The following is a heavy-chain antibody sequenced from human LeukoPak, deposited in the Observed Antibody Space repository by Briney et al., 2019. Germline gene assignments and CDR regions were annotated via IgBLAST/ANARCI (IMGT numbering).Heavy chain of an antibody. V-gene: IGHV1-46*01. D-gene: IGHD2-21*02. Sequence: ASVTVSCKASGYTFTSYYMHWVRQAPGQGLEWMGIINPSGGSTSYAQKFQGRVTMTRDMSTSTVYMELSSLRSEDTAVYYCARGKHIVVVTGYNWFDPWGQGTLVTVSS. CDR3: ARGKHIVVVTGYNWFDP. J-gene: IGHJ5*02. CDR1: GYTFTSYY. CDR2: INPSGGST.